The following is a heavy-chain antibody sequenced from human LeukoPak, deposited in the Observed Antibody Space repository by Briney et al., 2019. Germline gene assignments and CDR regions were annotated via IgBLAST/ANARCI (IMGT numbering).Heavy chain of an antibody. Sequence: ASVKVSCKASGYTFTSYYMHWVRQAPGQGLEWMGIINPSGGSTSYAQKFQGRVTMTRDTSTSTVYMELSSLRSEDTAVYYCARPRTMIVVHDAFDIWGQGTMVTVSS. CDR1: GYTFTSYY. D-gene: IGHD3-22*01. CDR3: ARPRTMIVVHDAFDI. CDR2: INPSGGST. V-gene: IGHV1-46*01. J-gene: IGHJ3*02.